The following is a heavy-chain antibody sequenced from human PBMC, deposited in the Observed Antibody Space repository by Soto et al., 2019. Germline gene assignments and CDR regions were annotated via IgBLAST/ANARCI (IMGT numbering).Heavy chain of an antibody. Sequence: QVQLVESGGGVVQPGRSLRLSCATSGFSFSGFGFHWVRQAPGMGLEWVAFIGHDGITKYYADSVKGRFTVARDNAKNTVNLQMNSLRVEDTAVYYCARCYRGWYLNFDYWGQGTLVTVSS. CDR1: GFSFSGFG. CDR2: IGHDGITK. J-gene: IGHJ4*02. V-gene: IGHV3-33*01. CDR3: ARCYRGWYLNFDY. D-gene: IGHD6-19*01.